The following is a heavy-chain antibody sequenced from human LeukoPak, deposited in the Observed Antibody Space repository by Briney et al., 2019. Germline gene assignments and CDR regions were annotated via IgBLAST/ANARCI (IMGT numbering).Heavy chain of an antibody. V-gene: IGHV3-48*03. D-gene: IGHD3-9*01. CDR2: ISSSGSTI. Sequence: PGGSLRLSCAASGFVFSNYEMNWVRQAPGRGLEWVSYISSSGSTIYYADSVKGRFTISRDNAKNSLYLQMNSLRAEDTAVYYCARGPRYFDWLYYFDYWGQGTLVTVSS. CDR1: GFVFSNYE. CDR3: ARGPRYFDWLYYFDY. J-gene: IGHJ4*02.